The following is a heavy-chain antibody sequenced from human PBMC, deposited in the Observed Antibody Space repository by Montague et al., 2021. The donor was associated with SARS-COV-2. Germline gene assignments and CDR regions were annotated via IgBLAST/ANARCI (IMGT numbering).Heavy chain of an antibody. CDR1: GFTVSMNY. V-gene: IGHV3-53*01. CDR2: IYSSVRT. CDR3: ARDFGESRDH. Sequence: SLRLSCAASGFTVSMNYMSGVRQAPGKGLEWVSLIYSSVRTSYADSAKGRFTMSRDNSKNTLYLQMNSLRAEDTAVYYCARDFGESRDHWGQGTLVTVSS. D-gene: IGHD3-10*01. J-gene: IGHJ4*02.